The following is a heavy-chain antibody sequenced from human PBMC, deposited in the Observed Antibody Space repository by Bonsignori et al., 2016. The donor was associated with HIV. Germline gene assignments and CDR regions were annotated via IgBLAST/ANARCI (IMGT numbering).Heavy chain of an antibody. D-gene: IGHD2-2*02. CDR1: GGSFSGYY. Sequence: QVQLQQWGAGLLKPSETLSLTCAVYGGSFSGYYWSWIRQPPREGGVEWIGEINHSVRTNYNPSLTSRATISIDTSKNQFSLRLSPVTAADTAVYYCARVGRGKYCTATTCYTSHSYYGLDVWGQGTTVTVSS. V-gene: IGHV4-34*01. CDR2: INHSVRT. CDR3: ARVGRGKYCTATTCYTSHSYYGLDV. J-gene: IGHJ6*02.